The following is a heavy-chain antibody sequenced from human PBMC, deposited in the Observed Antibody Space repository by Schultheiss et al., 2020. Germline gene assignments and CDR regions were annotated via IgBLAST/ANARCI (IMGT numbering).Heavy chain of an antibody. Sequence: SETLSLTCTVSGDSISPYYWSWIRQPPGKGLEWIGSIYYSGSTYYNPSLKSRVTISVDTSKNQFSLKLSSVTAADTAVYYCARDKDLHFDYWGQGTLVTVS. CDR2: IYYSGST. CDR1: GDSISPYY. V-gene: IGHV4-39*07. D-gene: IGHD2-15*01. J-gene: IGHJ4*02. CDR3: ARDKDLHFDY.